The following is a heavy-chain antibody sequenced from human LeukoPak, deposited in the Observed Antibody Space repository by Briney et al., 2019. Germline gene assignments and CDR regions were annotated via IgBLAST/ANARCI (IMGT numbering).Heavy chain of an antibody. CDR1: GGSISSYY. Sequence: SETLSLTCTVSGGSISSYYWSWIRQPPGEGLEWIGYIYTSGSTNYNPSLKSRVTISVDTSKNQFSLKLSSVTAADTAVYYCARHGYSGYLNYWGQGTLVTVSS. CDR2: IYTSGST. J-gene: IGHJ4*02. V-gene: IGHV4-4*09. CDR3: ARHGYSGYLNY. D-gene: IGHD5-12*01.